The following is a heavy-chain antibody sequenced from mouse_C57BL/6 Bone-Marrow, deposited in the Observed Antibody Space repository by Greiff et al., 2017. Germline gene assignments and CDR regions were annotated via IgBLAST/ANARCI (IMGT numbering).Heavy chain of an antibody. V-gene: IGHV1-64*01. Sequence: QVQLKQPGAELVKPGASVKLSCKASGYTFTSYWMHWVKQRPGQGLEWIGMIHPNSGSTNYNEKFKSKATLTVDKSSSTAYMQLSSLTSEDSAVYYCARGHYYGSSYRYFDVWGTGTTVTVSS. CDR3: ARGHYYGSSYRYFDV. CDR1: GYTFTSYW. CDR2: IHPNSGST. D-gene: IGHD1-1*01. J-gene: IGHJ1*03.